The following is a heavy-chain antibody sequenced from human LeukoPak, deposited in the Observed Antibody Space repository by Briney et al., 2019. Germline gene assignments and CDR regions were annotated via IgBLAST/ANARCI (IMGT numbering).Heavy chain of an antibody. V-gene: IGHV4-59*01. CDR1: GGAISSYY. CDR2: IYYSGST. J-gene: IGHJ5*02. Sequence: SETLSLTCTVSGGAISSYYWSWIRQPPGKGLEWIGYIYYSGSTNYNPSLKSRVTISVDTSKNQFSLKLSSVTAADTAVYFCARALAAAGSNWFDPWGQGTLVTVSS. D-gene: IGHD6-13*01. CDR3: ARALAAAGSNWFDP.